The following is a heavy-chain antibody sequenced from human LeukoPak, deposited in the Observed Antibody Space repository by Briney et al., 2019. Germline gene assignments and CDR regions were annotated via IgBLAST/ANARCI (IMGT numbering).Heavy chain of an antibody. CDR1: GGSISSGGCY. J-gene: IGHJ3*02. CDR3: ARDALSWDFWSGYYHDAFDI. D-gene: IGHD3-3*01. CDR2: IYYSGTT. Sequence: SETLSLTCTVSGGSISSGGCYWSWIRQLPGKGLEWIGYIYYSGTTYYNPSLKSRVSISLDTSENQFSLKLSSVTAADTAVYYCARDALSWDFWSGYYHDAFDIWGQGTMVTVSS. V-gene: IGHV4-31*03.